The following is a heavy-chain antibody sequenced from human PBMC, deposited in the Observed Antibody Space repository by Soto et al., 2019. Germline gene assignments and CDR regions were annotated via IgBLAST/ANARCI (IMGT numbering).Heavy chain of an antibody. CDR2: IIPIFGTA. CDR1: GDTFSSYA. V-gene: IGHV1-69*01. J-gene: IGHJ6*02. Sequence: QVQLVQSGAEVKKPGSSVKVSCKASGDTFSSYAISWVRQSPGQGLEWMGGIIPIFGTANYAQKVQGRVTITADESTSTGYMELSSLRSVDTAVYYCARDGSGYRSRACPVDVWGQGTTVTVSS. D-gene: IGHD3-22*01. CDR3: ARDGSGYRSRACPVDV.